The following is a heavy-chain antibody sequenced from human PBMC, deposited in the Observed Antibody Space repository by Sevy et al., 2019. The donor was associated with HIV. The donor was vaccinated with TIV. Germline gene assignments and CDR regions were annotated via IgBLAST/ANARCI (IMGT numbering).Heavy chain of an antibody. J-gene: IGHJ4*02. CDR2: ISAYNGNT. V-gene: IGHV1-18*01. CDR1: GYTFTSYG. Sequence: ASVKVSCKASGYTFTSYGISWVRQAPGQGLEWMGWISAYNGNTNYAQKLQGRVTMTTDTSTSTAYMELRSLRSDDSAVYYCARDRVDLYYFDYWGQGTLVTVSS. CDR3: ARDRVDLYYFDY. D-gene: IGHD3-9*01.